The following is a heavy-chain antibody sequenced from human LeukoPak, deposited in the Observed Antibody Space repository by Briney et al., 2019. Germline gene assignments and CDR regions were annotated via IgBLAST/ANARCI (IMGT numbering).Heavy chain of an antibody. CDR2: ISGYQGST. CDR1: GYTFTNYG. D-gene: IGHD5-24*01. J-gene: IGHJ4*02. V-gene: IGHV1-18*01. CDR3: ARSDLGTITAGPFN. Sequence: ASVKVSCKASGYTFTNYGITWVRQAPGQGLEWMGWISGYQGSTKYAQNFQGRVTTTIDTSTSTAYMDLRSLRSDDTAIYFCARSDLGTITAGPFNWGQGTLVAVSS.